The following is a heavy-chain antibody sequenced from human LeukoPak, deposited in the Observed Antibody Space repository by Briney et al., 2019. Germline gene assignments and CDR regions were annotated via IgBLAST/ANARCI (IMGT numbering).Heavy chain of an antibody. J-gene: IGHJ3*02. V-gene: IGHV3-15*01. CDR2: IKSKTDGGTT. Sequence: SGGSLRLSCAASGFTFSNAWMSWVRQAPGKGLEWVGRIKSKTDGGTTDYAAPVKGRFTISRDDSKNTPYLQMNSLKTEDTAVYYCTTDAESRGYSYTDAFDIWGQGTMVTVSS. CDR1: GFTFSNAW. D-gene: IGHD5-18*01. CDR3: TTDAESRGYSYTDAFDI.